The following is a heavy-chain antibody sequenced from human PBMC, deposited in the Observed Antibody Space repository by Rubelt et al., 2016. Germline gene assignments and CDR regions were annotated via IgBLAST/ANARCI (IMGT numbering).Heavy chain of an antibody. CDR1: GGSFSGYY. V-gene: IGHV4-34*01. D-gene: IGHD6-19*01. CDR3: ARERSSGWFDP. Sequence: QVQLQQWGAGLLRPSETLSLTCAVYGGSFSGYYWSWIRQPPGKGLEWIGEINHSGSTYYNPSLKSRVTISVETSKNQFSLKLSSVTAADTAVYYCARERSSGWFDPWGQGTLVTVSS. CDR2: INHSGST. J-gene: IGHJ5*02.